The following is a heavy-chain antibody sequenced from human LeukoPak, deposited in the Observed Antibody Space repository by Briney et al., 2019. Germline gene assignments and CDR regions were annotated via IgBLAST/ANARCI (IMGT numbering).Heavy chain of an antibody. Sequence: SETLSLTCAVYGGSFSGYYWSWIRQPPGKGLEWIWEINHSGSTNYNPSLKSRVTISVDTSKNQFSLKLSSVTAADTAVYYCARGGYDILTGYFDYWGQGTLVTVSP. CDR3: ARGGYDILTGYFDY. V-gene: IGHV4-34*01. CDR2: INHSGST. D-gene: IGHD3-9*01. CDR1: GGSFSGYY. J-gene: IGHJ4*02.